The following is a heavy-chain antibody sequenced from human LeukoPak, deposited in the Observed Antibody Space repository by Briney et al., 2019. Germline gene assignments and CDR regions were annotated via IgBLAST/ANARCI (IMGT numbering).Heavy chain of an antibody. V-gene: IGHV3-30*03. CDR1: GFTVTDYR. J-gene: IGHJ4*02. D-gene: IGHD3-16*01. CDR3: ARGRGGNNFDY. Sequence: GGSLRLSCAASGFTVTDYRIHWVRQAPGKGLEWVAIMSYDGTNKNYADSAKGRFTISRDNSRNTLYLQMDSLKTEDTALYYCARGRGGNNFDYWGQGTLVTVSS. CDR2: MSYDGTNK.